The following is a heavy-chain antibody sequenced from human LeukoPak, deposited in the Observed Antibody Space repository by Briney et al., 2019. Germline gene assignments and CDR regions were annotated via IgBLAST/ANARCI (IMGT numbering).Heavy chain of an antibody. J-gene: IGHJ4*02. CDR2: IKHDGGDK. D-gene: IGHD3-9*01. CDR3: ARGGNYDILTGYIFDY. V-gene: IGHV3-7*03. Sequence: GGSLRLSCAASGFFFSNYWMSWVRQAPGKGLEWVANIKHDGGDKHYVDSVKGRFTIARDSAKNSLNLQMNSLRAEDTAAYYCARGGNYDILTGYIFDYWGQGTLVTVSS. CDR1: GFFFSNYW.